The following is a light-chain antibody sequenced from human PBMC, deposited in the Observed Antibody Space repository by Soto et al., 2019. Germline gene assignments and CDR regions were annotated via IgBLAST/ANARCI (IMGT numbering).Light chain of an antibody. CDR2: KAS. CDR3: QQYLGYPWT. Sequence: DIQMTQSPSTLSASVGDRVTITCRASQSINSCLAWYQQKPGKAPKLLIYKASSLESGVPARFSGSESGSAYTPTINSLHTDDFATYYCQQYLGYPWTLGLGTKVEV. J-gene: IGKJ1*01. V-gene: IGKV1-5*03. CDR1: QSINSC.